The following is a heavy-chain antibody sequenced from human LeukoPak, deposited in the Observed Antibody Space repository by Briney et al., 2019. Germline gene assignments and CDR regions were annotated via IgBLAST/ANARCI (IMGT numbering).Heavy chain of an antibody. CDR3: AREFGSDRYYYGSGSYYPSDY. J-gene: IGHJ4*02. CDR1: GFTFSSYA. D-gene: IGHD3-10*01. V-gene: IGHV3-30*04. CDR2: ISYDGSNK. Sequence: GGSLRLSCAASGFTFSSYAMHWVRQAPGKGLEWVAVISYDGSNKYYADCVKGRFTIARDNSKNTVHLKMNSLRAGDTAVYYCAREFGSDRYYYGSGSYYPSDYWGQGTLVTVSS.